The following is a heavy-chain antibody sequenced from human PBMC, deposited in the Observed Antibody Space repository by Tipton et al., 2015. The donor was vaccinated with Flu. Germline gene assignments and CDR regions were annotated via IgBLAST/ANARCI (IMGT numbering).Heavy chain of an antibody. Sequence: TLSLTCDVSRKSISSADYWGWIRQPPGKGLEWIGSIYHSGSIFYSPSLGSRATMSVDTSKNQFSLRLTSVTAADTAVYYCVREGYSSSPGDCYFDLWGRGTLVTVSS. J-gene: IGHJ2*01. CDR1: RKSISSADY. CDR2: IYHSGSI. CDR3: VREGYSSSPGDCYFDL. V-gene: IGHV4-38-2*02. D-gene: IGHD6-6*01.